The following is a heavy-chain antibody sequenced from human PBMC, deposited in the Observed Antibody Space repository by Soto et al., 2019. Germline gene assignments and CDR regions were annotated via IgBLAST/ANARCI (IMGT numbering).Heavy chain of an antibody. Sequence: GESLKISCAASGFTFSSYAMHWVRQAPGKGLEWVAVISYDGSNKYYADSVKGRFTISRDNSKNTLYLQMNSLRAEDTAVYYCAREGIAAAGIFDYWGQGTLVTVSS. CDR2: ISYDGSNK. V-gene: IGHV3-30-3*01. CDR1: GFTFSSYA. D-gene: IGHD6-13*01. J-gene: IGHJ4*02. CDR3: AREGIAAAGIFDY.